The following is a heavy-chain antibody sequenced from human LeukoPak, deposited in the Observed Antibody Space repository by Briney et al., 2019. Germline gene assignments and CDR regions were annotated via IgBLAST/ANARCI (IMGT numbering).Heavy chain of an antibody. CDR3: ARPNQEQWLDWYFDL. J-gene: IGHJ2*01. V-gene: IGHV4-39*01. CDR1: GGSISSSSYY. CDR2: IYYSGST. D-gene: IGHD6-19*01. Sequence: KPSETLSLTCTVSGGSISSSSYYWGWIRQPPGKGLEWIGSIYYSGSTYYNPSLKSRVTISVDTSKNQFSLKLSSVTAADTAVYYCARPNQEQWLDWYFDLWGRGTLVTVSS.